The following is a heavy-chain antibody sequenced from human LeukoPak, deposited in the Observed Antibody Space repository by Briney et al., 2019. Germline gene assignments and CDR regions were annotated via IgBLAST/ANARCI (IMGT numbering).Heavy chain of an antibody. D-gene: IGHD3-22*01. CDR1: GFTFSSYS. J-gene: IGHJ3*02. V-gene: IGHV3-21*03. Sequence: GGSLRLSCAASGFTFSSYSMNWVRQAPGKGLEWVSSISSSSSYIYYADSVKGRFTTSRDNAKNSLYLQMNSLKTEDTAVYYCTRRYNYDSSGYYYVRDAFDIWGQGTMVTVSS. CDR3: TRRYNYDSSGYYYVRDAFDI. CDR2: ISSSSSYI.